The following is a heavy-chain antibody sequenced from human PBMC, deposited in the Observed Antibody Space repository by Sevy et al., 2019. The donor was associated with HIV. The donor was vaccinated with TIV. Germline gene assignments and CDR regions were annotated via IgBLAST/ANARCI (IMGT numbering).Heavy chain of an antibody. CDR1: GFTFEDFG. V-gene: IGHV3-20*04. D-gene: IGHD2-21*02. J-gene: IGHJ4*01. CDR3: AREESFGGACYYFDH. Sequence: GESLKISCAASGFTFEDFGMSWVRQRPGKGLEWVCGIVGNGVSAGCADSMKGRFTISRDNAKNSLYLEMNSLRIEDTASYFCAREESFGGACYYFDHWGHGILVTVSS. CDR2: IVGNGVSA.